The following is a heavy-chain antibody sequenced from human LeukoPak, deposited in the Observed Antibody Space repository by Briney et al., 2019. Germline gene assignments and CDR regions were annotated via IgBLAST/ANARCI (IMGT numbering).Heavy chain of an antibody. D-gene: IGHD2-2*01. CDR1: GFTFSSYW. J-gene: IGHJ4*02. CDR2: IKEDGSEK. Sequence: GGSLRLSCAASGFTFSSYWMSWVRQAPGNGLEWVANIKEDGSEKSHADSVKGRFTVSRDNTKNSLYLQMDSLRAEDTAVYYCAKCDAYRFYDYWGQGILVIVSS. V-gene: IGHV3-7*01. CDR3: AKCDAYRFYDY.